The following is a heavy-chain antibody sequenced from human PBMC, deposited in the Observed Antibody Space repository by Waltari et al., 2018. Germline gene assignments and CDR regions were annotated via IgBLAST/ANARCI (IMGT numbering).Heavy chain of an antibody. D-gene: IGHD3-10*01. J-gene: IGHJ4*02. V-gene: IGHV3-23*01. CDR3: AESRYYGSGRGCDY. Sequence: EVQLLESGGGLVQPGGSLRLSCAASGFTFSSYAMSWVRQAPGKGLEWVLASCGRGGSTYYAESVKVRFTISRDNSKSKLYLQRNSLRGGDTAVYYCAESRYYGSGRGCDYRGQGTLVTGSS. CDR2: SCGRGGST. CDR1: GFTFSSYA.